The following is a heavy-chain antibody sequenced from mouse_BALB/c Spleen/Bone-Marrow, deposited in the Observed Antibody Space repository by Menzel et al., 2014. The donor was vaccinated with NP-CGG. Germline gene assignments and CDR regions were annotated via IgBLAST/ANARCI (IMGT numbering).Heavy chain of an antibody. Sequence: EVQLQQSGAELVKPGASVKLSCTASGFNIEDTYEHWVKQRPEQGLEWIGRIDPANGNTKYDPKFQGKATVTSDTSSNTAYLHLNSLTSEDTAVYYCAEGYDSWFAYWGQGTLVTVSA. CDR2: IDPANGNT. V-gene: IGHV14-3*02. CDR1: GFNIEDTY. J-gene: IGHJ3*01. CDR3: AEGYDSWFAY. D-gene: IGHD2-2*01.